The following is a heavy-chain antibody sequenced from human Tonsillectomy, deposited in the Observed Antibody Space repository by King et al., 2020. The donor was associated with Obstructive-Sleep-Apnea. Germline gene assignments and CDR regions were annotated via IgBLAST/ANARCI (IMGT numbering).Heavy chain of an antibody. CDR2: IYHSGST. D-gene: IGHD6-13*01. J-gene: IGHJ2*01. V-gene: IGHV4-59*01. CDR3: ARTLSIAAAGTGWYFDL. CDR1: GGSISSYY. Sequence: QLQESGPGLVKPSETLSLTCTVSGGSISSYYWSWIRQPPGKGLEWIGSIYHSGSTNYNPSLKSRVTISVDTSQNQFSLKLSSVTAADTAVYYCARTLSIAAAGTGWYFDLWGRGTLVTVSS.